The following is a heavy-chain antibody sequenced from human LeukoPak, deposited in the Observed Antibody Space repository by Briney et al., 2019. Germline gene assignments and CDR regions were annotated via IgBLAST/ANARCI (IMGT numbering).Heavy chain of an antibody. CDR2: ISSSSSYI. CDR3: ARDLRDAKLNYYFDY. CDR1: GFTFSSYS. Sequence: GGSLRLPCTASGFTFSSYSMNWVRQAPGKGLEWVSSISSSSSYIYYADSVKGRFTISRDNAKNSLYLQMNSLRAEDTAVYYCARDLRDAKLNYYFDYWGQGTLVTVSS. J-gene: IGHJ4*02. D-gene: IGHD5-24*01. V-gene: IGHV3-21*01.